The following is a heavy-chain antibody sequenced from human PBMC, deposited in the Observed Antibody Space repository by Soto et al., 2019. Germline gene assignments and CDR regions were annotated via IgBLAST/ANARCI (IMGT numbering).Heavy chain of an antibody. J-gene: IGHJ4*02. CDR2: LNPTAGST. V-gene: IGHV1-46*01. CDR1: GYSFTSNY. Sequence: QVQLVQSGAEVKKPGASVKVSCEASGYSFTSNYIHWVRQAPGQGLEWVGILNPTAGSTNYAQTFQGRVAMTRDTSTSTAYLEFHGLKSEDTAVYYCARSDVRNGYSTSWYYLDYWGQGTPVTVTS. D-gene: IGHD6-13*01. CDR3: ARSDVRNGYSTSWYYLDY.